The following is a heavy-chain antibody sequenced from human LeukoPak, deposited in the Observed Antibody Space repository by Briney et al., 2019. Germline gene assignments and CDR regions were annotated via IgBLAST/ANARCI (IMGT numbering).Heavy chain of an antibody. CDR2: TRNKANSYTT. D-gene: IGHD5-12*01. CDR1: GFTFSDHY. Sequence: GGSLRLSCAASGFTFSDHYMDWVRQAPGKGLEWVGRTRNKANSYTTEYAASVKGRFTISRDDSKNSLYLQMNSLKTEDTAVYYCAREGSGGYDSNGAFDIWGQGTMVTVSS. J-gene: IGHJ3*02. CDR3: AREGSGGYDSNGAFDI. V-gene: IGHV3-72*01.